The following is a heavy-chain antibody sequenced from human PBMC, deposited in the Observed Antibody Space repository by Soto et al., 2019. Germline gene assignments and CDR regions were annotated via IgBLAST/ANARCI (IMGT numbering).Heavy chain of an antibody. Sequence: QVQLVESGGGLVKPGGSLRLSCAASGFTFSDYYMSWLRQAPGKGLEWVSYISSSGSTIYYADSVKGRITISRDNAKNALYLQRNSPRAEDTAVYYCARARGYYYYYGMGVWGQGTTVTVSS. CDR3: ARARGYYYYYGMGV. CDR2: ISSSGSTI. J-gene: IGHJ6*02. CDR1: GFTFSDYY. V-gene: IGHV3-11*01.